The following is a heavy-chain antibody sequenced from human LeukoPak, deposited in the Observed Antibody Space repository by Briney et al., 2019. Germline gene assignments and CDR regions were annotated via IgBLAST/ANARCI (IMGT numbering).Heavy chain of an antibody. V-gene: IGHV3-23*01. J-gene: IGHJ4*02. CDR1: GFTFSSYA. D-gene: IGHD7-27*01. CDR2: VSSNGAKT. Sequence: GGSLRLSCAASGFTFSSYAITWVRQAPGKGLEWVSAVSSNGAKTYYADSVKGRFTISRDNSKNALYLQMNSLRVEDTAVYYCAIDPNWGTHSWGQGVLVTVSS. CDR3: AIDPNWGTHS.